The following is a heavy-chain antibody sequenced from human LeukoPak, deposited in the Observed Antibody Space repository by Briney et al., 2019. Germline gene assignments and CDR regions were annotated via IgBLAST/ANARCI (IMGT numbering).Heavy chain of an antibody. D-gene: IGHD5-24*01. Sequence: ASVKVSCKASGYTFTSYYMHWVRQAPGQGLEWMGIINPSGGSTSYAQKFQGRVTMTRDTSTSTVYMELSSLRSEDTAVYYCARDPERGRDGYYFDYWGQGTLVTVFS. CDR1: GYTFTSYY. J-gene: IGHJ4*02. V-gene: IGHV1-46*01. CDR3: ARDPERGRDGYYFDY. CDR2: INPSGGST.